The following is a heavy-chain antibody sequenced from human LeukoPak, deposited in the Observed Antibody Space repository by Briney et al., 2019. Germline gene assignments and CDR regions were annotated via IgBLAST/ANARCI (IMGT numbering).Heavy chain of an antibody. CDR1: GFTFSSYS. J-gene: IGHJ4*02. CDR2: ISSSSSTI. Sequence: GGSLRLSCAASGFTFSSYSMNWVRQAPGKGLEWVSYISSSSSTIYYADSVKGRFTISRDNAKNSLYLQMNSLRAEDTAVYYCARDPVRWLVRGGDYWGQGTLVTVSS. CDR3: ARDPVRWLVRGGDY. D-gene: IGHD6-19*01. V-gene: IGHV3-48*01.